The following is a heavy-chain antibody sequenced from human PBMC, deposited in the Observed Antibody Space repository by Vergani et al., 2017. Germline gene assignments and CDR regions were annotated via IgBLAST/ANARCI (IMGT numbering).Heavy chain of an antibody. V-gene: IGHV1-18*01. CDR2: IIPIFGTA. CDR3: ARGQPRTSLDY. J-gene: IGHJ4*02. CDR1: GYTFTSYG. D-gene: IGHD6-13*01. Sequence: QVQLVQSGAEVKKPGASVKVSCKASGYTFTSYGISWVRQAPGQGLEWMGRIIPIFGTANYAQKFQGRVTMTRDTSTGTVYMELSSLRSEDTAVYYCARGQPRTSLDYWGQGTLVTVSS.